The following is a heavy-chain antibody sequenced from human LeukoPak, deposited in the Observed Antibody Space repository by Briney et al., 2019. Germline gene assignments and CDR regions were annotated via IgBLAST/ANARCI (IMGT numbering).Heavy chain of an antibody. CDR1: GFTFSSYG. CDR3: AKENQYYDILTGLDY. CDR2: ISYDGSNK. Sequence: GGSLRLSCAASGFTFSSYGMHWVRQAPGKGLEWGAVISYDGSNKYYADSVKGRFTISRDNSKNTLYLQMNSLRAEDTAVYYCAKENQYYDILTGLDYWGQGTLVTVSS. J-gene: IGHJ4*02. D-gene: IGHD3-9*01. V-gene: IGHV3-30*18.